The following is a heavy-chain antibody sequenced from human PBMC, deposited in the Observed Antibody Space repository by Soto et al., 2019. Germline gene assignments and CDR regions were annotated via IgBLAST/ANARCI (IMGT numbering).Heavy chain of an antibody. V-gene: IGHV3-66*01. CDR1: GFTVSSSY. Sequence: SGGSLRLSCAASGFTVSSSYMSWVRQVPGKGLEWVSIIYSSDGDDPYYAASVKGRFTISRDNSRNTLYLQMSSLRAEDTAVYYCVKRKYCPSTTCFDYWGQGTLVTVSS. CDR2: IYSSDGDDP. J-gene: IGHJ4*02. D-gene: IGHD2-2*01. CDR3: VKRKYCPSTTCFDY.